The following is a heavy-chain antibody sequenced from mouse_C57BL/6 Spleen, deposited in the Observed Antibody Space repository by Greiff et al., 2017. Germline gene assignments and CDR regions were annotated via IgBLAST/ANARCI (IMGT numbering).Heavy chain of an antibody. V-gene: IGHV1-72*01. CDR1: GYTFTSYW. CDR2: IDPNSGGT. D-gene: IGHD1-1*01. Sequence: QVQLQQPGAELVKPGASVKLSCKASGYTFTSYWMHWVKQRPGRGLEWIGRIDPNSGGTKYNEKFKSKATLTVDKPSITAYMQRSGLTSEDSAVYYCARGSSYDYAMDYWGQGTSVTVSS. J-gene: IGHJ4*01. CDR3: ARGSSYDYAMDY.